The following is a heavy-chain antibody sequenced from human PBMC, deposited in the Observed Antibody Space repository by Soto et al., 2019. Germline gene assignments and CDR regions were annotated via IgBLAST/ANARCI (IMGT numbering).Heavy chain of an antibody. CDR1: GFTFSTYG. D-gene: IGHD5-12*01. V-gene: IGHV3-30*18. J-gene: IGHJ4*02. Sequence: QAQLVESGGGVVQPGSSLRLSCAASGFTFSTYGMHWVRQAPGKGLEWVGMISYSGISTYFADSVKGRFTISRDNSKNTLYLQMNSLTSDDSGIYFCAKEEDKWLQSPGDSWGQGTLVTVSS. CDR3: AKEEDKWLQSPGDS. CDR2: ISYSGIST.